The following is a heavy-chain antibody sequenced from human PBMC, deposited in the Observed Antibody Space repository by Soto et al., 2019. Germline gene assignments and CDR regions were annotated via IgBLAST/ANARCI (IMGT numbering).Heavy chain of an antibody. Sequence: GGSLRLSCAASGFTFRSYDMHWVRQATGKGLEWVSTIGTAGDTYYPGSVKGRFTISRENAKNSFFLQMNSLRAEDTAVYYCARELKVATIFKNYYYYGMDVWGQGTTVTVSS. CDR1: GFTFRSYD. V-gene: IGHV3-13*01. CDR3: ARELKVATIFKNYYYYGMDV. J-gene: IGHJ6*02. CDR2: IGTAGDT. D-gene: IGHD5-12*01.